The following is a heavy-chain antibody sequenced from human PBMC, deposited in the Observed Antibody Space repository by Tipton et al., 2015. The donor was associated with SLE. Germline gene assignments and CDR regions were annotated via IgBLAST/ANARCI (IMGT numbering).Heavy chain of an antibody. CDR3: ARIHDYVWETEDLDY. J-gene: IGHJ4*02. CDR1: GCSITRSNW. CDR2: IYHSGST. D-gene: IGHD3-16*01. V-gene: IGHV4-4*02. Sequence: TLSLTCAVSGCSITRSNWWSWVRQPPRKGLECIGEIYHSGSTNYNPSLKSRITISVDKSKNQFSLKLTSVTAADTAVYYCARIHDYVWETEDLDYRGQATMVTVSS.